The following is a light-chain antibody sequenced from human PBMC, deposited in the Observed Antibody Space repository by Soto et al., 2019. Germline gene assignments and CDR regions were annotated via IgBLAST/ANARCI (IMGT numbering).Light chain of an antibody. CDR1: QSVTSTS. CDR2: ATS. V-gene: IGKV3-20*01. J-gene: IGKJ1*01. Sequence: EIVLTQSPGTLSLSPGERATLSCRASQSVTSTSLAWYQQKSGQAPRLLIYATSSRATGIPDRFSGSGSGTEFTLTISRLEPEDFAVYYCHQFGSSPPRTFGQGTKVDIK. CDR3: HQFGSSPPRT.